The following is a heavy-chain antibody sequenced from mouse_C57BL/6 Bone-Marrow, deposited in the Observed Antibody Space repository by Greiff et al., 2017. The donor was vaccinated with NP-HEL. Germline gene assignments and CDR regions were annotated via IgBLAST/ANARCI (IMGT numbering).Heavy chain of an antibody. J-gene: IGHJ4*01. D-gene: IGHD1-1*01. CDR3: ARDYVYAMDY. Sequence: QVQLKESGAELARPGASVKMSCKASGYTFTSYTMHWVKQRPGQGLEWIGYINPSSGYTKYNQKFKDKATLTADKSSSTAYMQLSSLTSEDSAVYHCARDYVYAMDYWGQGTSVTVSS. CDR2: INPSSGYT. V-gene: IGHV1-4*01. CDR1: GYTFTSYT.